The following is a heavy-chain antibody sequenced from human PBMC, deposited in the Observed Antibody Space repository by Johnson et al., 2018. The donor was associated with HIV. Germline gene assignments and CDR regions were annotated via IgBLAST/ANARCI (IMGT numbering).Heavy chain of an antibody. V-gene: IGHV3-23*04. J-gene: IGHJ3*02. Sequence: EVQLVESGGGVVRPGGSLRLACAASGFTFDDYGMNWVRQAPGQGLEWVSALSGSGGSTYYADSVQGRFTISRDNSKNTLHLQMNSLRGEDTAVYYCARDRGWGYVGGNSWNAFDIWGQGTMVTVSS. CDR1: GFTFDDYG. D-gene: IGHD4-23*01. CDR3: ARDRGWGYVGGNSWNAFDI. CDR2: LSGSGGST.